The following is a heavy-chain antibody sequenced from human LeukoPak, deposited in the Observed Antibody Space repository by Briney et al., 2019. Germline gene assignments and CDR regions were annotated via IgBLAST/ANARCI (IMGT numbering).Heavy chain of an antibody. Sequence: PSETVSLTCIVSGGSISSYYWTWIRQPPGKGLEWIGYIYYNGSTNYNPSLKSRVTISVDTSKNQFSLKLNSVTAADTAVYYCARQSRGIAVAGLDYWGQGLLLTVSS. CDR1: GGSISSYY. J-gene: IGHJ4*02. D-gene: IGHD6-19*01. CDR3: ARQSRGIAVAGLDY. V-gene: IGHV4-59*08. CDR2: IYYNGST.